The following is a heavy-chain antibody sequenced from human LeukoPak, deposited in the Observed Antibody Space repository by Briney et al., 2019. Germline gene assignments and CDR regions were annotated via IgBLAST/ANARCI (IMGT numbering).Heavy chain of an antibody. D-gene: IGHD6-13*01. V-gene: IGHV4-39*07. J-gene: IGHJ5*02. CDR1: GGSISSSSYY. Sequence: SETLSLTCTVSGGSISSSSYYWGWIRQPPGKGLEWIGSIYYSGSTNYNPSLKSRVTISVDTSKNQFSLKLSSVTAADTAVYYCARRLRGYSSTTNWFDPWGQGTLVTVSS. CDR2: IYYSGST. CDR3: ARRLRGYSSTTNWFDP.